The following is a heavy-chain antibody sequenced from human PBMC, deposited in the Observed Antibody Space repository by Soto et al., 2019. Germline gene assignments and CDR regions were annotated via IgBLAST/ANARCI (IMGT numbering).Heavy chain of an antibody. Sequence: GGSLRLSCAASGFIFENFGMSWVRQAPGKGLEWISSISGSGFKKYYADSVKGRFTISRDNSKNTLYLQMNSLRAEDTAVYYCARRGSRWGRGTKVTVSS. V-gene: IGHV3-23*01. D-gene: IGHD2-15*01. CDR3: ARRGSR. J-gene: IGHJ3*01. CDR2: ISGSGFKK. CDR1: GFIFENFG.